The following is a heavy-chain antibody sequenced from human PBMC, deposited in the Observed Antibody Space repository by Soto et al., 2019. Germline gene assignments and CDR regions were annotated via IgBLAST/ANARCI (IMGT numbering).Heavy chain of an antibody. D-gene: IGHD1-20*01. CDR3: AKAKNDYNWDNRPPFDY. V-gene: IGHV3-23*01. J-gene: IGHJ4*02. Sequence: EVQLLESGGGVVQPGGSLRLSCEASGFTLRNYAMTWIRQAPGKGLDWVSLISANDVGTYYAESVKTRFTISTDQSRNTVYLPMDSLRADDTAIYYCAKAKNDYNWDNRPPFDYWGQGTLVTVSS. CDR2: ISANDVGT. CDR1: GFTLRNYA.